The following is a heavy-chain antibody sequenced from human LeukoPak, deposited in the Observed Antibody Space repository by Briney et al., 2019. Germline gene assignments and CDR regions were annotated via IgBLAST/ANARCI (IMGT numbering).Heavy chain of an antibody. V-gene: IGHV1-46*01. Sequence: ASVKVSCKVSGYTLTELSMHWVRQAPGQGLEWMGIINPSGGSTSYAQKFQGRVTMTRDTSTSTVYMELSSLRSEDTAVYYCARVSLAAADTLHFDYWGQGTLVTVSS. J-gene: IGHJ4*02. CDR1: GYTLTELS. D-gene: IGHD6-13*01. CDR3: ARVSLAAADTLHFDY. CDR2: INPSGGST.